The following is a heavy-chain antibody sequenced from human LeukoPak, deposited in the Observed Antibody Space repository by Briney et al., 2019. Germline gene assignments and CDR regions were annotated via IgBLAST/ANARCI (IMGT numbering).Heavy chain of an antibody. CDR2: IKQDGSEK. J-gene: IGHJ4*02. Sequence: PGGSLRLSCAASGFTVSSNEMSWVRQAPGKGLEWVANIKQDGSEKYYVDSVKGRFTISRDNAKNSLYLQMNSLRAEDTAVYYCAKDQVRGYSYGIKDYWGQGTLVTVSS. CDR1: GFTVSSNE. V-gene: IGHV3-7*01. D-gene: IGHD5-18*01. CDR3: AKDQVRGYSYGIKDY.